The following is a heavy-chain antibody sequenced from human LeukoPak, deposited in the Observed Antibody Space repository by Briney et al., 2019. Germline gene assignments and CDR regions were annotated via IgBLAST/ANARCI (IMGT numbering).Heavy chain of an antibody. J-gene: IGHJ4*02. CDR3: ATVDKYSSSSYYFDY. D-gene: IGHD6-6*01. V-gene: IGHV1-24*01. Sequence: ASVKVSCKVSGYTLTELSMHWVRQAPGKGLEWMGGFDPEDGETIYAQKFQGRVTMTEDTSTDTAYMELSSLRSEDTAVYYCATVDKYSSSSYYFDYWGQGTLVTVSS. CDR2: FDPEDGET. CDR1: GYTLTELS.